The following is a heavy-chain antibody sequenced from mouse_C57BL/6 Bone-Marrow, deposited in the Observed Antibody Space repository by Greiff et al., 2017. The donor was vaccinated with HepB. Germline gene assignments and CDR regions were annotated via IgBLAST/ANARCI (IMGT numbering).Heavy chain of an antibody. Sequence: VKLVESGAELAKPGASVKLSCKASGYTFTSYWMHLVKQRPGQGLEWIGYINSSSGYTKYNQKFKDKATLTADKSSSTDYMQLSSLTYEDSAVYYCARTSYWGRFAYWGQGTLVTVSA. CDR1: GYTFTSYW. V-gene: IGHV1-7*01. J-gene: IGHJ3*01. D-gene: IGHD4-1*01. CDR2: INSSSGYT. CDR3: ARTSYWGRFAY.